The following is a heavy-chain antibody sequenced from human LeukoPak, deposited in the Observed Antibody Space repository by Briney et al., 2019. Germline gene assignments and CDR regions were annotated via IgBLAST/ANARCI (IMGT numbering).Heavy chain of an antibody. D-gene: IGHD6-13*01. CDR1: GGSISSYY. V-gene: IGHV4-4*07. J-gene: IGHJ1*01. CDR2: IYSSGST. Sequence: SETLSLTCTVSGGSISSYYWSWIRQPPGKGLEWIGRIYSSGSTNYKSSLKSRVTMSIDTSKNQFSLKLTSVTAADTAVYYCARAFSSSWYENFQHWGQGTLVTVSS. CDR3: ARAFSSSWYENFQH.